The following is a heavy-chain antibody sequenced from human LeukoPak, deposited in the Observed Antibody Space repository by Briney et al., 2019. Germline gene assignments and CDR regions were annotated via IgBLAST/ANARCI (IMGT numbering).Heavy chain of an antibody. D-gene: IGHD3-10*01. CDR1: GGSISSYY. Sequence: SETLSLTCTVSGGSISSYYWSWIRQPPGKGLEWIGYIYTSGSTNYNPSLKSRVTISVDTSKNQFSLKLSSVTAADTAVYYCARHAGLLWFGELYWFDPWGQGTLVTVSS. V-gene: IGHV4-4*09. CDR3: ARHAGLLWFGELYWFDP. CDR2: IYTSGST. J-gene: IGHJ5*02.